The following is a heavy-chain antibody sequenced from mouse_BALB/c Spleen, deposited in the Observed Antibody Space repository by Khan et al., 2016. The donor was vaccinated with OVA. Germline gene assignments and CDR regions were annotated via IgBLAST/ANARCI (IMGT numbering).Heavy chain of an antibody. J-gene: IGHJ3*01. CDR1: GYSFTSYY. CDR2: IDPFSGGT. Sequence: EVQLQQSGPELMKPGASVKISCKASGYSFTSYYIHWVMQSHGKSLEWIGYIDPFSGGTNYNQKFKGKATLTVDKSYSTAYIHLSNLTSEDSAVYYCTRHGYVAWFTYWGQGTLVTVSA. D-gene: IGHD2-2*01. V-gene: IGHV1S135*01. CDR3: TRHGYVAWFTY.